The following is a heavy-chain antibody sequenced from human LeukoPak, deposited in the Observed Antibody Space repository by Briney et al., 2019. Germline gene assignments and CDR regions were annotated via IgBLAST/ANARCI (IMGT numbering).Heavy chain of an antibody. V-gene: IGHV3-11*03. CDR1: GIPFSDFY. J-gene: IGHJ4*02. CDR3: AAGTAADY. CDR2: ISSSSSYT. Sequence: GGSLRLSCVVSGIPFSDFYMNWIRQAPGKGLEWISYISSSSSYTDYAESVKGRFTISRDNAKSALYLQMNDLRVDDTALYYCAAGTAADYWGQGTLVRVSS. D-gene: IGHD6-13*01.